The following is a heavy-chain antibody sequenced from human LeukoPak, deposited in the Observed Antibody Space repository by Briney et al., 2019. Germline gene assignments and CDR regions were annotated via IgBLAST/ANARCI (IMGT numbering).Heavy chain of an antibody. CDR2: IWYDGSNK. D-gene: IGHD2-15*01. J-gene: IGHJ5*02. CDR1: GFTFSSYG. V-gene: IGHV3-33*01. CDR3: ARDVALNWFDP. Sequence: GRSLRLSCAASGFTFSSYGMHWVRQAPGKGLEWVAVIWYDGSNKYYADSVKGRFTISRDNSKNTLYLQMNSLRAEDTAVYYCARDVALNWFDPWGQGTLVTVSS.